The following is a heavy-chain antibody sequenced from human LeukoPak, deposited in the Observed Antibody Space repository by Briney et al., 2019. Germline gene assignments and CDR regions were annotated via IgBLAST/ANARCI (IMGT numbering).Heavy chain of an antibody. Sequence: ASVKASCKVSGYTLTELSMHWVRQAPGKGLEWRGGFDPEDGETIYAQKFQGRVTMTEDTSTDTAYMELRSLRSEDTAVYYCATAVVGATRDYYSDYWGQGTLVTVSS. CDR1: GYTLTELS. CDR2: FDPEDGET. J-gene: IGHJ4*02. D-gene: IGHD1-26*01. V-gene: IGHV1-24*01. CDR3: ATAVVGATRDYYSDY.